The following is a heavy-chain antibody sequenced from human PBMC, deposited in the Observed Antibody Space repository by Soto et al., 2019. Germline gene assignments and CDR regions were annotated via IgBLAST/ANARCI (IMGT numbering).Heavy chain of an antibody. V-gene: IGHV4-59*08. CDR1: GGSISSYY. J-gene: IGHJ4*02. CDR3: ARHNYGSGSTYFDQ. CDR2: IYYSGST. Sequence: PSETLPLTCTVSGGSISSYYWSWIRQPPGKGLEWIGYIYYSGSTNYNPSLKSRVTISLDTSKNQFSLKLSSVTAADTAVYYCARHNYGSGSTYFDQWGQGTLVTVSS. D-gene: IGHD3-10*01.